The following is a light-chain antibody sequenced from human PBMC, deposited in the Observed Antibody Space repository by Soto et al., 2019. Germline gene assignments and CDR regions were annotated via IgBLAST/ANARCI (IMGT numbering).Light chain of an antibody. J-gene: IGKJ5*01. V-gene: IGKV2-30*02. CDR3: MQRIEFPRT. CDR2: KVS. CDR1: QSLVHSDGIAY. Sequence: DVVMTQSPLSLPVTLGQPASISCRSNQSLVHSDGIAYFSWFQQRPGRSPRRLIYKVSNRDSGVPARFSGSGSGTDFALKISRVEAEDVGVYYCMQRIEFPRTFGQGTRLEI.